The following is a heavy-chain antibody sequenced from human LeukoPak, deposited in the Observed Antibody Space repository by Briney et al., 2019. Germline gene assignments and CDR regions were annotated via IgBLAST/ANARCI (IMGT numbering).Heavy chain of an antibody. CDR1: GFTFSSYA. CDR2: ISYDGSNK. V-gene: IGHV3-30-3*02. D-gene: IGHD6-13*01. J-gene: IGHJ4*02. CDR3: AKSRGITAAGTLFDY. Sequence: GGSLRLSCAASGFTFSSYAMHWVRQAPGKGLEWVAVISYDGSNKYYADSVKGRFTISRDNSKNTLYLQMSSLRAEDTAVYYCAKSRGITAAGTLFDYWGQGTLVTVTS.